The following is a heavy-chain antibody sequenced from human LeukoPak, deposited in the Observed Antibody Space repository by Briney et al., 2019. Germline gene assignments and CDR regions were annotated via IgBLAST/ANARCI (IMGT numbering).Heavy chain of an antibody. CDR2: IDAKSGDT. CDR1: GYTFTDYY. V-gene: IGHV1-2*02. CDR3: ARQNTGQLDY. Sequence: ASVKVSCKASGYTFTDYYMHWVRQAPGQGLEWMGWIDAKSGDTKYAQKFQARVTMTRDTSITTTYMEVSRLSSDDTAVYYCARQNTGQLDYWGQGTLVTVSS. D-gene: IGHD2-8*02. J-gene: IGHJ4*02.